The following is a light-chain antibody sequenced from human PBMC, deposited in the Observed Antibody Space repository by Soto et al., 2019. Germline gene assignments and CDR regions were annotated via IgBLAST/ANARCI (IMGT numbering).Light chain of an antibody. CDR2: EVS. V-gene: IGLV2-14*01. CDR3: CSYVSSKTYV. CDR1: RTDGGGYNF. J-gene: IGLJ1*01. Sequence: QSVLTQPASVSGSPGQSITISCTGTRTDGGGYNFVSWYQQHPGKAPKLIIYEVSNRPSGVSNRFSGSKSDNTASLTISGLQAEDEADYYCCSYVSSKTYVFGTGTKLTVL.